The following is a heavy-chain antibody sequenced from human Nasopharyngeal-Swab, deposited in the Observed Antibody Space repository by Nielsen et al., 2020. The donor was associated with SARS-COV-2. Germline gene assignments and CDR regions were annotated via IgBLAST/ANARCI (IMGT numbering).Heavy chain of an antibody. V-gene: IGHV3-66*01. CDR1: GFTVNTNY. CDR2: IYSSGIT. Sequence: GESLKISCAASGFTVNTNYMTWVRQAQGKGLEWVSVIYSSGITHYADSVKGRFTISRDNSKNTLYLQMNSLRAEDTAVYYCARVDTAMAHTYNWFDPWGQGTLVTVSS. J-gene: IGHJ5*02. CDR3: ARVDTAMAHTYNWFDP. D-gene: IGHD5-18*01.